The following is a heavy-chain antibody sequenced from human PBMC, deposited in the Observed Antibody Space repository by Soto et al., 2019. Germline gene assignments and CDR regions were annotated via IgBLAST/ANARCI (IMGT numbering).Heavy chain of an antibody. J-gene: IGHJ6*02. CDR2: IYPGDSDT. V-gene: IGHV5-51*01. CDR3: AGSGYDLTRYYYYYGMDV. CDR1: GYRFTSYS. D-gene: IGHD5-12*01. Sequence: PGESLKISCKRSGYRFTSYSVGWGRQKPGTGLECMGIIYPGDSDTRYSPSSQGQGTSSADRSISTAYLQWSSLKASDTAMYYCAGSGYDLTRYYYYYGMDVWGQGTTVTVSS.